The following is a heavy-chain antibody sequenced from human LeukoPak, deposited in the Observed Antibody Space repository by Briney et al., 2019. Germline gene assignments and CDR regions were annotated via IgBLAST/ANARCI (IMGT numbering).Heavy chain of an antibody. Sequence: GGSLRLSCAASGFTFSSYSMNWVRQAPGKGLEWVSSISSSSSYIYYADSVKGRFTISRDNAKNSLYLQMNSLRAEDTAVYYCAREPQGIAVAGTDGGMDVWGKGTTVTVSS. CDR2: ISSSSSYI. CDR1: GFTFSSYS. V-gene: IGHV3-21*01. D-gene: IGHD6-19*01. J-gene: IGHJ6*03. CDR3: AREPQGIAVAGTDGGMDV.